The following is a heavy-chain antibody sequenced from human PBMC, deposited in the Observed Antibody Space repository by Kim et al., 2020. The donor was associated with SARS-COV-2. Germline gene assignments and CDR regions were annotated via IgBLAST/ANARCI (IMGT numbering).Heavy chain of an antibody. CDR3: AKVGTMIVVVSTIDY. V-gene: IGHV3-23*01. J-gene: IGHJ4*02. CDR2: ISGSGGST. Sequence: GGSLRLSCAASGFTFSSYAMSWVRQAPGKGLEWVSAISGSGGSTYYADSVKGRFTISRDNSKNTLYLQMNSLRAEDTAVYYCAKVGTMIVVVSTIDYWGQGPLVTVSS. CDR1: GFTFSSYA. D-gene: IGHD3-22*01.